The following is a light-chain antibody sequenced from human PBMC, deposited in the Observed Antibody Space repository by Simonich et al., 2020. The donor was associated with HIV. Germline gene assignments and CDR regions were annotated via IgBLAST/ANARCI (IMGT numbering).Light chain of an antibody. Sequence: DIVMTQSPDSLAVSLGERATINCKSSQSVLYSSNNKNYLVWYQQKPGQPPKLLIYWASTRESWVPDRFSGSGSGTNFTLTISSLQAEDVALYYCQQYYTAPRTFGQGTKVEIK. CDR3: QQYYTAPRT. CDR1: QSVLYSSNNKNY. J-gene: IGKJ1*01. V-gene: IGKV4-1*01. CDR2: WAS.